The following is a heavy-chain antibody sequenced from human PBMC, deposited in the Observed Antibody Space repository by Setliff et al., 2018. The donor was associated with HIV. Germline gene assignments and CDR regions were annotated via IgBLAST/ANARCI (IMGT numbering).Heavy chain of an antibody. D-gene: IGHD3-10*01. CDR1: GYTFTGHF. V-gene: IGHV1-2*02. J-gene: IGHJ4*02. CDR3: ARDTAIGWYGESKMSDF. CDR2: INPNSGAT. Sequence: ASVKVSCKSAGYTFTGHFIHWMRQAPGQGLEWMGWINPNSGATDYAWRFEDRVTMTSDTSIRTVYMELSSLRSDDTAVYYCARDTAIGWYGESKMSDFWGQGTLVTVSS.